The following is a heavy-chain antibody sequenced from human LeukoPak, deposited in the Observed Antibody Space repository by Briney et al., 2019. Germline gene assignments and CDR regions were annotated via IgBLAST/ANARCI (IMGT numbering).Heavy chain of an antibody. Sequence: TSEALSLTCTVSGYSISSGYYWGWIRQPPGKGLEWIGSIYHSGSTYYNPSLKSRVTISVDTSKNQFSLKLSSVTAADTAVYYCARVPANYYGSGTHNWFDPWGQGTLVTVSS. CDR2: IYHSGST. J-gene: IGHJ5*02. CDR1: GYSISSGYY. D-gene: IGHD3-10*01. CDR3: ARVPANYYGSGTHNWFDP. V-gene: IGHV4-38-2*02.